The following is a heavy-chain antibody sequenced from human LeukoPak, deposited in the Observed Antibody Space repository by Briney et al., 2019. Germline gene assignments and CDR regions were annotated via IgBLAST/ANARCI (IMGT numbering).Heavy chain of an antibody. CDR2: ISAYNGNT. CDR3: ARDGGTRTAAEPSDAFDI. CDR1: GYTFTSYG. J-gene: IGHJ3*02. Sequence: RASVKVSCKASGYTFTSYGISWVRQAPGQGLEWMGRISAYNGNTNYAQKLQGRVTMTTDTSTSTAYMELRSLRSDDTAVYYCARDGGTRTAAEPSDAFDIWGQGTMVTVSS. D-gene: IGHD6-13*01. V-gene: IGHV1-18*01.